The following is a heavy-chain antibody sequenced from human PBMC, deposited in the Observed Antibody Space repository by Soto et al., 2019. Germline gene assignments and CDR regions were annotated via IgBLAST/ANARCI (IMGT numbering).Heavy chain of an antibody. CDR3: ARSYSSSWYSWFDP. D-gene: IGHD6-13*01. CDR1: GYTFTSYD. Sequence: QVQLVQSGAEVKKPGASVKVSCKASGYTFTSYDINWVRQATGQGLEWMGWMNPNSGNTGYAQKFQGRVTMTRNTSISTAYMELSSLRSEDTAVYYCARSYSSSWYSWFDPWGLGTLVTVSS. J-gene: IGHJ5*02. V-gene: IGHV1-8*01. CDR2: MNPNSGNT.